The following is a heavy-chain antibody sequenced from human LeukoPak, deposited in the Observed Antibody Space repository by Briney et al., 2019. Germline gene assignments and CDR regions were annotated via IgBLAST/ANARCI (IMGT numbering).Heavy chain of an antibody. J-gene: IGHJ3*02. CDR3: GRAHPQRSSGYCAFDI. D-gene: IGHD3-3*01. CDR1: GGSISSYY. V-gene: IGHV4-4*07. Sequence: SETLSLTCTVSGGSISSYYWSWIRPPAGKGREWVGRIHTSGSTNYNTSLKTRVTISVDTSKTQFTLNLSSVTAEDAAVYYCGRAHPQRSSGYCAFDIWGQGTMVTVSS. CDR2: IHTSGST.